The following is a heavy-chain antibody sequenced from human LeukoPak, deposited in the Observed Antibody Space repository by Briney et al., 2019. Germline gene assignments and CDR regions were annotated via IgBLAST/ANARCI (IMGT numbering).Heavy chain of an antibody. CDR1: GYAFTTYS. CDR2: ISTYNGAT. V-gene: IGHV1-18*01. Sequence: ASVKVSCKTSGYAFTTYSISWVRQAPGQGLEWMGWISTYNGATNYAQKLQGRVTMTTDTSTSTAYMELRSLRSDDTAVYYCARGDNYDNNGHLDYWGQGTLVTVSS. CDR3: ARGDNYDNNGHLDY. D-gene: IGHD3-22*01. J-gene: IGHJ4*02.